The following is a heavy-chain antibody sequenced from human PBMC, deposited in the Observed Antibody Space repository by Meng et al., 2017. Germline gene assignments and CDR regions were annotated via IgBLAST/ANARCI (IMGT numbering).Heavy chain of an antibody. V-gene: IGHV3-30*01. CDR2: IPYDGSNK. CDR1: GFTFSSYA. J-gene: IGHJ4*01. Sequence: GESLKISCAASGFTFSSYAMHWVRQAPGKGLEWVAVIPYDGSNKYYADSVKGRFTISRDNSKNTLYLQMNSLRAEDTAVYYCARGKEIAAAGCYFDYWGQGTLVTVSS. D-gene: IGHD6-13*01. CDR3: ARGKEIAAAGCYFDY.